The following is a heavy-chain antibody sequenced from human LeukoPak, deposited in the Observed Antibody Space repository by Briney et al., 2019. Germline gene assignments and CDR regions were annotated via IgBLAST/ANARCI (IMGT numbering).Heavy chain of an antibody. CDR1: GFTFDDYG. Sequence: GGSLRLSCAASGFTFDDYGMSWVRQAPGKGLEWVSSISSSSSYIYYADSVKGRFTISRDNAKNSLYLQMNSLRAEDTAVYYCARDDDYYDSSGYYYFDYWGQGTLVTVSS. J-gene: IGHJ4*02. CDR3: ARDDDYYDSSGYYYFDY. CDR2: ISSSSSYI. V-gene: IGHV3-21*01. D-gene: IGHD3-22*01.